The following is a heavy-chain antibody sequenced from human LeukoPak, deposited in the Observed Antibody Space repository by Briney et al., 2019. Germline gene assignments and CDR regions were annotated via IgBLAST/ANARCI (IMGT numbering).Heavy chain of an antibody. Sequence: ASVTVSCKASGYAFTGCYLHWVRLAHRPGQEWVGWSNPNIEGTIYAQKFQGRVPITRDTSISTAYMEVGKLRSGDTAVYYGARVGSDSSSYDDAFDIWGQGTMVTVSS. V-gene: IGHV1-2*02. CDR2: SNPNIEGT. CDR3: ARVGSDSSSYDDAFDI. J-gene: IGHJ3*02. CDR1: GYAFTGCY. D-gene: IGHD3-22*01.